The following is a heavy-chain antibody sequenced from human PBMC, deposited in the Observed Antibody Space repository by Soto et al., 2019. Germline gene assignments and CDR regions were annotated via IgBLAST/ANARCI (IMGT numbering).Heavy chain of an antibody. CDR1: GGSFSGYY. CDR3: ATGYSNRFFDY. Sequence: SETLSLTCAVYGGSFSGYYWSWIRQPPGKGLEWIGEINHSGSTNYNPSLKSRVTISVDTSKNQFSLKLSSVTAADTAVDYCATGYSNRFFDYWGQGTLVTVSS. J-gene: IGHJ4*02. V-gene: IGHV4-34*01. D-gene: IGHD4-4*01. CDR2: INHSGST.